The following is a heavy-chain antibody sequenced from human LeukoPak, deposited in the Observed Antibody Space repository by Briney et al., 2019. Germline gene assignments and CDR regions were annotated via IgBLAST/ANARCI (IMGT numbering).Heavy chain of an antibody. CDR2: VFYSGST. V-gene: IGHV4-39*01. CDR1: GGSISSSTYY. Sequence: SETLSLTCTVSGGSISSSTYYWDWIRQPPGKGLEWIGSVFYSGSTYYDPSLKSRVTMSVDTSKNQFSLKLSSVTAADTAVYYCARRGGWLRLPLDYWGQGILVTVSS. J-gene: IGHJ4*02. CDR3: ARRGGWLRLPLDY. D-gene: IGHD5-12*01.